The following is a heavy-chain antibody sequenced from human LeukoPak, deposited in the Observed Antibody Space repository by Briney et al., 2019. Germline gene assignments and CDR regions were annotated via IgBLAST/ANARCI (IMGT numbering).Heavy chain of an antibody. Sequence: GGSLRLSCAASGFTFSSYGMHWVRQAPGKGLEWVAVIWYDGSNEYYANSVRDRFIISRDNSKNTLFLQMNSLRVEDSAVYYCVRDLDRYDFWSGYWPDAFDTWGQGTMVTVSS. CDR2: IWYDGSNE. CDR3: VRDLDRYDFWSGYWPDAFDT. J-gene: IGHJ3*02. V-gene: IGHV3-33*01. CDR1: GFTFSSYG. D-gene: IGHD3-3*01.